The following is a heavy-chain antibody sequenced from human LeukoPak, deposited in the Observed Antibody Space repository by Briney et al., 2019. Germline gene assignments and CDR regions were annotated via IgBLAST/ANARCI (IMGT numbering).Heavy chain of an antibody. J-gene: IGHJ2*01. D-gene: IGHD2-2*01. Sequence: PSETLSLTCAVYGGSFSGYYWSWIRQPPGKGLERIGEINHSGSTNYNPSLKSRVTISVDTSKNQFSLKLSSVTAADTAVYYCARGRGGPIGYCSSTSCYRGRRYFDLWGRGTLVTVSS. CDR1: GGSFSGYY. CDR2: INHSGST. CDR3: ARGRGGPIGYCSSTSCYRGRRYFDL. V-gene: IGHV4-34*01.